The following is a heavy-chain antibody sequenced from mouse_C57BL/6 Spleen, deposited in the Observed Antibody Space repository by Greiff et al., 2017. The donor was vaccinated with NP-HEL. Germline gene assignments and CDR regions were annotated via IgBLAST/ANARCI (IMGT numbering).Heavy chain of an antibody. CDR1: GYTFTEYT. D-gene: IGHD2-1*01. V-gene: IGHV1-62-2*01. J-gene: IGHJ1*03. CDR2: FYPGSGSI. Sequence: VQLQQSGAELVKPGASVKLSCKASGYTFTEYTIHWVKQRSGQGLEWIGWFYPGSGSIKYNEKFKDKATLTADKSSSTVYMELSRLTSEDSAVYFCARHEEIYYGNYGYLYFDVWGTGTTVTVSS. CDR3: ARHEEIYYGNYGYLYFDV.